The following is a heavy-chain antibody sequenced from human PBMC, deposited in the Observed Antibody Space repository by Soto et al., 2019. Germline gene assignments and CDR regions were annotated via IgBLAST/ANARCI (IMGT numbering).Heavy chain of an antibody. Sequence: QVQAVQSGAEVKKPGSSVKVSCKASGGTFSSYVISWVRQAPGQGLEWMGRILPSFGTANYAQKFQGRVTIPADESTSTAYMELSSLRSEDTAVYYCASESGRTGGMDVWGKGTTITVSS. CDR1: GGTFSSYV. CDR3: ASESGRTGGMDV. CDR2: ILPSFGTA. V-gene: IGHV1-69*18. D-gene: IGHD2-8*02. J-gene: IGHJ6*03.